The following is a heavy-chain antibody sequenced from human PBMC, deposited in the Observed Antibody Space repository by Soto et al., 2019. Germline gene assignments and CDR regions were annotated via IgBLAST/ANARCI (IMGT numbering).Heavy chain of an antibody. J-gene: IGHJ4*02. CDR3: AKDMYYASSGYLY. CDR1: VVTFVSYV. Sequence: VVSLRLSCASSVVTFVSYVIHLFLQAPGKGLEWVAVISYDGSTKYYADSVKGRLTISRDNSKNTLYLQMNSLRAEDTAVYYCAKDMYYASSGYLYWGQGTLVNVSS. V-gene: IGHV3-30*18. D-gene: IGHD3-22*01. CDR2: ISYDGSTK.